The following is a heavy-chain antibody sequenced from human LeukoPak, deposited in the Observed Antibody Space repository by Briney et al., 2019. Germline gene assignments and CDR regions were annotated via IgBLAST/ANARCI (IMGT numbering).Heavy chain of an antibody. J-gene: IGHJ4*02. V-gene: IGHV4-39*01. CDR2: IYYSGTT. D-gene: IGHD3-16*02. CDR3: ASRYYDYLWGSYREDY. Sequence: SETLSLTCTVSGGSISSNNYYWGWIRQPPGMGLEWIGSIYYSGTTYYNPSLKGRVTISVDTSKNQFSLKPSSVTAADTAVYYCASRYYDYLWGSYREDYWGQGTLVTVSS. CDR1: GGSISSNNYY.